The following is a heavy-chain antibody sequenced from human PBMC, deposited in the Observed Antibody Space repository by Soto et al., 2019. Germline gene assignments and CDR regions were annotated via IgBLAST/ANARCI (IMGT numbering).Heavy chain of an antibody. CDR2: IYYSGST. D-gene: IGHD4-17*01. Sequence: PSETLSLTCTVSGGSISSYYWSWIRQPPGKGLEWIGYIYYSGSTNYNPSLKSRVTISVDTSKNQFSLKLSSVTAADTAVYYCARDGPATTGFDYWGQGTLVTVSS. V-gene: IGHV4-59*01. CDR3: ARDGPATTGFDY. J-gene: IGHJ4*02. CDR1: GGSISSYY.